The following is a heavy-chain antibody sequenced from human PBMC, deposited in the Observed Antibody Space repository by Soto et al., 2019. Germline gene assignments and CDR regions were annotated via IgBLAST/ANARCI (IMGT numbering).Heavy chain of an antibody. V-gene: IGHV3-30-3*01. CDR1: GFTFSSYA. CDR3: ARDPHYDIWTGYYFDY. Sequence: QVQLVESGGGLVQPGRSLRLSCAASGFTFSSYAMHWVRQAPGKGLEWVAVISYDGSNKYYADSVKGRFTISRDNSKNTLYLQMNSLRAEDTAVYYCARDPHYDIWTGYYFDYWGQGTLVTVSS. D-gene: IGHD3-9*01. J-gene: IGHJ4*02. CDR2: ISYDGSNK.